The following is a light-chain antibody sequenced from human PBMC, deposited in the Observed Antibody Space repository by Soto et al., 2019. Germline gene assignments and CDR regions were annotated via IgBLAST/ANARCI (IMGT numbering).Light chain of an antibody. V-gene: IGLV2-14*01. J-gene: IGLJ3*02. CDR3: SSYTKVNTLVV. CDR1: SRDVGRYNY. Sequence: QSALTQPASVSGSPGQSITISCSGTSRDVGRYNYVSWYQQHPGKAPRLMMYEVSNRPSGISNRFSGSKSGNTASLTISGLQAEDEADYFCSSYTKVNTLVVFGGGTKLTVL. CDR2: EVS.